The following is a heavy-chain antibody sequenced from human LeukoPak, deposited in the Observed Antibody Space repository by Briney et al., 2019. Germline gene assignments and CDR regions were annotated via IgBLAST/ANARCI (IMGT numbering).Heavy chain of an antibody. CDR3: ARVTGYDY. CDR1: GGSISSGSYY. V-gene: IGHV4-61*02. D-gene: IGHD3-10*01. Sequence: SETLSLTCTVSGGSISSGSYYWTWIRQPAGKGLEWIGRIYTSGSTEYNPSLKSRVTISVETSKNQFSLKLSSVTAADTAVYYCARVTGYDYWGQGTLVTVSS. CDR2: IYTSGST. J-gene: IGHJ4*02.